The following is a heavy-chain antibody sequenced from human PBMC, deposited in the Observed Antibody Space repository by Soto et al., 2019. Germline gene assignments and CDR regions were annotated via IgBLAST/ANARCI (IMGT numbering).Heavy chain of an antibody. Sequence: QVQLQQWGAGLLKPSETLSLTCAVYGGSFSGYYWSWIRQPPGKGLEWIGEINHSGSANYNPSLESRLTISVDTSKNQFSLEVRSVTAADTAVYYCARAKGYGANIWLDSWGEGNLVTVSS. J-gene: IGHJ5*01. V-gene: IGHV4-34*01. D-gene: IGHD4-17*01. CDR1: GGSFSGYY. CDR2: INHSGSA. CDR3: ARAKGYGANIWLDS.